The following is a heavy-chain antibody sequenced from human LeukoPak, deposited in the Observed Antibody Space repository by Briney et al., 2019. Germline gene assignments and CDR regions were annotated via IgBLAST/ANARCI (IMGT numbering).Heavy chain of an antibody. CDR2: IIPIFGTA. D-gene: IGHD3-10*01. CDR1: GGTFSSYA. V-gene: IGHV1-69*05. Sequence: SVKVSCKASGGTFSSYAISWVRQAPGHGLEWMGRIIPIFGTANYAQKFQGRVTITTDESTSTAYMELSSLRSEDTAVYYCARVALSTGTLKKGDYWGQGTLVTVSS. J-gene: IGHJ4*02. CDR3: ARVALSTGTLKKGDY.